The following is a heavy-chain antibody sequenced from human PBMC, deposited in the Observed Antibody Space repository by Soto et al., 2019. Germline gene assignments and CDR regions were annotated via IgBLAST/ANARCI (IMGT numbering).Heavy chain of an antibody. CDR2: VNPSGGHT. Sequence: QVQLMQSGAEVKKPGASVKVSCTASGDTFTDNSIHWLRQAPGQGLEWMGTVNPSGGHTTYAQHFLGRVTMTRDTSTSTLYMELTSLTSDDTAIYYCARGGHVVVVTAALDYWGQGTLVTVSS. J-gene: IGHJ4*02. CDR3: ARGGHVVVVTAALDY. CDR1: GDTFTDNS. D-gene: IGHD2-21*02. V-gene: IGHV1-46*01.